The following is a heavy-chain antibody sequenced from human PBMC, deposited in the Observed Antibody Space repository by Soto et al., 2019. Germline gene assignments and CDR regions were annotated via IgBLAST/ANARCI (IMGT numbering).Heavy chain of an antibody. CDR3: ARSQGGSRCLDIYYYYYYGMDV. V-gene: IGHV1-69*01. CDR1: GGTFSSYA. J-gene: IGHJ6*02. CDR2: IIPIFGTA. D-gene: IGHD2-15*01. Sequence: QVQLVQSGAEVKKPGSSVKVSCKAPGGTFSSYAISWVRQAPGQGLEWMGGIIPIFGTAKYAQKFQGRVTITADESTSTGYMELSSLRSEDTAVYFCARSQGGSRCLDIYYYYYYGMDVWGQGTTVTASS.